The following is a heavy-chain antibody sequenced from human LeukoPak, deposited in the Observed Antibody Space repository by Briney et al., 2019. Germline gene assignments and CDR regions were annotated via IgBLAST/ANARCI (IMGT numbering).Heavy chain of an antibody. CDR2: IIPILGIA. CDR1: GGTFSSYT. Sequence: GSSVKVSCKASGGTFSSYTISWVRQAPGQGLEWMGRIIPILGIANYAQKFQGRVTITADESTSTAYMELSSLRSEDTAVYYCARDRNGRGRVTYYYDSSGSPHAFDIWGQGTMVTVSS. J-gene: IGHJ3*02. CDR3: ARDRNGRGRVTYYYDSSGSPHAFDI. V-gene: IGHV1-69*04. D-gene: IGHD3-22*01.